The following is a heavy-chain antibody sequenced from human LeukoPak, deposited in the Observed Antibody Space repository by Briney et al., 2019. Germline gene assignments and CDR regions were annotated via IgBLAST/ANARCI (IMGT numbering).Heavy chain of an antibody. D-gene: IGHD4-17*01. CDR2: IWYDGSNK. CDR3: AKVGHGDYYLDY. V-gene: IGHV3-33*06. CDR1: GFTFSNYG. Sequence: GRSLRLSCAASGFTFSNYGLHWVRQAPGKGLEWVAVIWYDGSNKYYADSVKGRFTISRDNSKNALYLQMNSLRAEDTAVYYCAKVGHGDYYLDYWGQGTLVTVSS. J-gene: IGHJ4*02.